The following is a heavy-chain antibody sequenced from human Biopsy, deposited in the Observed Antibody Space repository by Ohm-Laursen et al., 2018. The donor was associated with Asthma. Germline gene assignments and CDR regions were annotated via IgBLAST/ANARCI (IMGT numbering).Heavy chain of an antibody. J-gene: IGHJ1*01. V-gene: IGHV3-7*01. CDR2: IKHDGSEK. Sequence: SLRLSCAASGFTFGDYWMSWVRQVPGKGLEWVVNIKHDGSEKSHVDSLKGRFTISRDNAKNSLYLQMNSLRAEDTAVYYCARTFHFWSPYHAEHYQLWGQGTLVTVSS. CDR1: GFTFGDYW. D-gene: IGHD3-3*02. CDR3: ARTFHFWSPYHAEHYQL.